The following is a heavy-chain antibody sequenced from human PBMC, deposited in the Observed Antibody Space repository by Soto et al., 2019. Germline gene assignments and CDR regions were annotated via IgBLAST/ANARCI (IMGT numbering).Heavy chain of an antibody. J-gene: IGHJ4*02. V-gene: IGHV1-69*13. CDR1: GGTFSSYA. CDR3: ARDKMVRGVIDFDY. D-gene: IGHD3-10*01. CDR2: IIPIFGTA. Sequence: GASVKVSCKASGGTFSSYAISWVRQAPGQGLEWMGGIIPIFGTANYAQKFQGRVTITADESTSTAYMELRSLRSDDTAVYYCARDKMVRGVIDFDYWGQGTLVTVSS.